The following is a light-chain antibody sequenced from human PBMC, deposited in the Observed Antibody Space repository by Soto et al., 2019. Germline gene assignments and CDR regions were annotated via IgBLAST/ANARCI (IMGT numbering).Light chain of an antibody. Sequence: EIVMTQSPATLSVSPGERVTLSCRASESLSTYLAWYQQKPGQAPRLLIYGASTKATSIPARFSGSGSATDFTLTISSLQSEDFAVYYCQSYNDWPFTFGQGTRLEIK. CDR3: QSYNDWPFT. CDR1: ESLSTY. J-gene: IGKJ5*01. CDR2: GAS. V-gene: IGKV3-15*01.